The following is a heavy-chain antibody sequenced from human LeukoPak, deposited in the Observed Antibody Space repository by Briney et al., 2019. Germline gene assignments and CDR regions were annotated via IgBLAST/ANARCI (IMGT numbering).Heavy chain of an antibody. Sequence: KPSETLSLTCAVYGGSFSGYYWSWIRQPPGKGLEWIGEINHSGSTNYNPSLKSRVTISVDTSKNQFSLKLSSVTAADTAVYYCARERQWLTRGYYYYGMDVWGQGTTVTVSS. V-gene: IGHV4-34*01. CDR1: GGSFSGYY. J-gene: IGHJ6*02. CDR2: INHSGST. CDR3: ARERQWLTRGYYYYGMDV. D-gene: IGHD6-19*01.